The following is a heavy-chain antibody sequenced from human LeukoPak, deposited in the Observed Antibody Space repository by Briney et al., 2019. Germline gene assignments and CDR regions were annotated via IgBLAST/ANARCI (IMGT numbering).Heavy chain of an antibody. D-gene: IGHD3-10*01. V-gene: IGHV3-30-3*01. CDR2: IAYDGSNK. CDR3: ARAFATGIRRALWLGDSL. Sequence: GGSLRLSCAASGFTFSSYAMHWVRQAPGKGLEWVAVIAYDGSNKYYADSVKGRFSISRDNSRSTVYLQMNSLRGDDTGIYYCARAFATGIRRALWLGDSLRGQGTLVTVSS. J-gene: IGHJ4*02. CDR1: GFTFSSYA.